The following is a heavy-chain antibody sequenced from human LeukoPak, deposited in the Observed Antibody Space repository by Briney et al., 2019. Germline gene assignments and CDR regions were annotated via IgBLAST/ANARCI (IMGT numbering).Heavy chain of an antibody. CDR2: INHSGST. D-gene: IGHD3-3*01. Sequence: SETLSLICAVYGGSFSGYYWSWIRQPPGKGLEWIGEINHSGSTNYNPSLKSRVTISVDTSKNQFSLKLSSVTAADTAVYYCARGRAITIFGVVTQYYFDYWGQGTLVTVSS. CDR3: ARGRAITIFGVVTQYYFDY. J-gene: IGHJ4*02. V-gene: IGHV4-34*01. CDR1: GGSFSGYY.